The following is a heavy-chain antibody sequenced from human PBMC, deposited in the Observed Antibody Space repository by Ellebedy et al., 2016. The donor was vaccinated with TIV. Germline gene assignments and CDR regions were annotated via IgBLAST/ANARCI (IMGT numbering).Heavy chain of an antibody. CDR3: AKGRGGGSDSSAPRYYFDS. J-gene: IGHJ4*02. CDR1: GFTFNSYA. Sequence: PGGSLRLSCAASGFTFNSYAMSWVRQAPGKRLEWVSTISHTGTRTYYANSVDGRFIISRDISKRTLYLQMNSLRAEDTAVYYCAKGRGGGSDSSAPRYYFDSWGLGTLVTVSS. V-gene: IGHV3-23*01. CDR2: ISHTGTRT. D-gene: IGHD6-19*01.